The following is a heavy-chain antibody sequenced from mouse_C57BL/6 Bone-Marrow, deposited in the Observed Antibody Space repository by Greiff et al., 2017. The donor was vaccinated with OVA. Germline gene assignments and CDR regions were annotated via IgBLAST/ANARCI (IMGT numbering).Heavy chain of an antibody. V-gene: IGHV1-31*01. J-gene: IGHJ2*01. CDR1: GYSLTGYY. D-gene: IGHD3-3*01. CDR2: IYPYNGVS. CDR3: ARGTGFDY. Sequence: EVQLQQSGPELVKPGASVKISCTASGYSLTGYYMHWVKQRPGNILDWIGYIYPYNGVSSSNPKFKGKATLTVDKSSSTAYMELRSLTTEESAVYSCARGTGFDYWGQGTTLTVSS.